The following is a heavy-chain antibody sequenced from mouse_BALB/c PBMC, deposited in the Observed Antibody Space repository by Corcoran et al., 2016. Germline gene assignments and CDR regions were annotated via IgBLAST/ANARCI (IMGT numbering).Heavy chain of an antibody. CDR3: ARNGNYWYFDV. J-gene: IGHJ1*01. V-gene: IGHV9-1*02. CDR1: GYTFTNYG. D-gene: IGHD2-1*01. CDR2: INTYTGEP. Sequence: QIQLVQSGPELKKPGETVKISCKASGYTFTNYGMNWVKQAPGKGLKWMGWINTYTGEPTYADDFKGRFAFSLETSASTAYLQINNLKNEDMATYFCARNGNYWYFDVWGAGTMVTVSS.